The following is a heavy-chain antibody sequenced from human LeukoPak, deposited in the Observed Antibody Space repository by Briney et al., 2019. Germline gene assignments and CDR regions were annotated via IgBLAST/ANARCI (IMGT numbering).Heavy chain of an antibody. V-gene: IGHV5-51*01. CDR3: ARLLSSSSGGFDY. CDR2: IYPGDSDT. Sequence: GGSLEISCKGSGSRSTSYWIGWVRQLPGKGLEWIGIIYPGDSDTTYSPSFQGQVTISDDKSISTSYLQWSSLKASDTAMYYCARLLSSSSGGFDYWGQGTLVTVSS. CDR1: GSRSTSYW. J-gene: IGHJ4*02. D-gene: IGHD6-6*01.